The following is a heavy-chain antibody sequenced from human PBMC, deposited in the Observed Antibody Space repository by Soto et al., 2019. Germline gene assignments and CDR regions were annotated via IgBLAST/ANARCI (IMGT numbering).Heavy chain of an antibody. CDR2: IYYGGSS. Sequence: QVQLQESGPGLVKPSQTLSLTCTVSGDSVSSGDYYWSWIRQPPGKGLEWIGCIYYGGSSYYNPSLKSRVTISADTYKNQFPLKLTSVTAADTAVYFCARVGIPLRGYYFDYWGQGTLVTVSS. D-gene: IGHD3-16*01. J-gene: IGHJ4*02. CDR1: GDSVSSGDYY. V-gene: IGHV4-30-4*01. CDR3: ARVGIPLRGYYFDY.